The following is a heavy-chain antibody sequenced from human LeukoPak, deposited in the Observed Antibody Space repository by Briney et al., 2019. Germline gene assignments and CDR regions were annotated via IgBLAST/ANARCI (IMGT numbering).Heavy chain of an antibody. Sequence: PGGSLRLSCAASGFTFSNYAMHWVRQAPGKGLEYVSAISSNGGSTYYANSVKGRFTISRDNSKNTLYLQMGSLRAEDMAVYYCARGTAAAAWFDPWGQGTLVTVSS. CDR2: ISSNGGST. V-gene: IGHV3-64*01. D-gene: IGHD6-13*01. J-gene: IGHJ5*02. CDR1: GFTFSNYA. CDR3: ARGTAAAAWFDP.